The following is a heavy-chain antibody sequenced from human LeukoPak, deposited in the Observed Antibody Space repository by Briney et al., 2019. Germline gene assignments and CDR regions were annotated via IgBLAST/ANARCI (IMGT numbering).Heavy chain of an antibody. CDR1: GFTVSSSH. CDR3: ARRSPIAGAGPRRLED. V-gene: IGHV3-53*01. CDR2: IYSGGST. Sequence: GGSLRLSCAASGFTVSSSHMSCVRQAPGKELEWVSVIYSGGSTSYADSVKGRFIISRDNSKNTLYLQMNSLRAEDTAVYYCARRSPIAGAGPRRLEDWGQGTLVTVSS. D-gene: IGHD6-13*01. J-gene: IGHJ4*02.